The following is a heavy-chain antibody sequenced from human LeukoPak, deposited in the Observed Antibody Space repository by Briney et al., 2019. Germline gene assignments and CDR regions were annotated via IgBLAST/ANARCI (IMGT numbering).Heavy chain of an antibody. J-gene: IGHJ3*02. V-gene: IGHV3-21*01. CDR3: ARDRSRGLLDAFDI. CDR2: ISSGSSYI. D-gene: IGHD5-18*01. Sequence: KAGGSLRLSCAASGFTFSSYSMNWVRQAPGKGLEWVSSISSGSSYIYYADSMKGRFTISRDNAKNSLYLQMNSLRAEDTAVYYCARDRSRGLLDAFDIWGQGTMVTVSS. CDR1: GFTFSSYS.